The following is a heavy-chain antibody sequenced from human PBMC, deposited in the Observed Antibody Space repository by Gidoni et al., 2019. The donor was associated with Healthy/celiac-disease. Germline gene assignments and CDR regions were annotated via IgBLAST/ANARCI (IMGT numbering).Heavy chain of an antibody. CDR2: ISGSGGST. J-gene: IGHJ4*02. CDR1: GFTFSSYA. CDR3: AKDLRSSGYYSWGIDY. V-gene: IGHV3-23*04. D-gene: IGHD3-22*01. Sequence: EVQLVESGGGLVQPGGSLRLSCSASGFTFSSYAMSWVRQAPGKGLEWVSAISGSGGSTYYADSVKGRFTISRDNSKNTLYLQMNSLRAEDTAVYYCAKDLRSSGYYSWGIDYWGQGTLVTVSS.